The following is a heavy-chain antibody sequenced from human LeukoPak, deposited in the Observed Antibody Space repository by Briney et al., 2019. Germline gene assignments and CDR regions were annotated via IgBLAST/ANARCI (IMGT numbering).Heavy chain of an antibody. CDR2: ISYDGSNK. V-gene: IGHV3-30-3*01. CDR3: ARVLSGSWDWFDP. CDR1: GFTFSSYA. D-gene: IGHD3-22*01. Sequence: GGSLRLSCAASGFTFSSYAMHWVRQAPGKGLEWVAVISYDGSNKYYADSVKGRFTISRDNSKNTLYLQMHSLRAEDTAVYYCARVLSGSWDWFDPWGQGTLVTVSS. J-gene: IGHJ5*02.